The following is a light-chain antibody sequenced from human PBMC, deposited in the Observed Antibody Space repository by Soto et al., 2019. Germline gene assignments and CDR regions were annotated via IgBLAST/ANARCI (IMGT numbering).Light chain of an antibody. J-gene: IGKJ1*01. CDR3: QQYNNWPRT. CDR1: ESGSSN. V-gene: IGKV3-15*01. CDR2: GAS. Sequence: EIMITQSPPTLSVPPGEGATLSCRASESGSSNLAWYQQKPGQAPRLLIYGASTRATGIPARFSGSGSGTEFTLTLSSLQSEDFAVYYCQQYNNWPRTFGQGTKVDIK.